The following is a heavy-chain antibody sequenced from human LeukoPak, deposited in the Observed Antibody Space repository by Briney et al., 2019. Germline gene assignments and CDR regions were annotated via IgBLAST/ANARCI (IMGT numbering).Heavy chain of an antibody. CDR1: GYTFTSYG. J-gene: IGHJ4*02. CDR3: ARPMLAYCGGDCPRAYFDY. D-gene: IGHD2-21*02. Sequence: ASVKVSCKASGYTFTSYGISWVRQAPGQGLEWMGIINPSGGSTSYAQKFQGRVTMTRDTSTSTVYMELSSLRSEDTAVYYCARPMLAYCGGDCPRAYFDYWGQGTLVTVSS. V-gene: IGHV1-46*01. CDR2: INPSGGST.